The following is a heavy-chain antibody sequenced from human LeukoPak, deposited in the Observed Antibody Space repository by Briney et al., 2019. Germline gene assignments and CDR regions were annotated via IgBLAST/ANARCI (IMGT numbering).Heavy chain of an antibody. CDR1: GGAITRDY. Sequence: PETLSLTCTVSGGAITRDYWTTIRQPPGPGLESIGYIYYSRSTDSTPSPNSRVTISVYTSKILCSLKLSSVTSADTAVYYCARAQGHGVVTSYYYYGMDVWGQGTTVTVSS. D-gene: IGHD4-23*01. CDR3: ARAQGHGVVTSYYYYGMDV. J-gene: IGHJ6*02. V-gene: IGHV4-59*01. CDR2: IYYSRST.